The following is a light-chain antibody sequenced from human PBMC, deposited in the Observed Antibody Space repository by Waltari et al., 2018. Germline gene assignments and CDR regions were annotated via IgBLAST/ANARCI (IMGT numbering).Light chain of an antibody. J-gene: IGKJ1*01. CDR2: LVS. V-gene: IGKV2-28*01. Sequence: DIVMTQSPLSLSVTPGEPASISCRSSQSLLHSSGNTFLDCDLQKPGQSPQLLIYLVSNRASGFPDRFSGSGSGTDFTLKISRVEAEDVGVYFCMQARQTPWTFGQGTRVEIK. CDR3: MQARQTPWT. CDR1: QSLLHSSGNTF.